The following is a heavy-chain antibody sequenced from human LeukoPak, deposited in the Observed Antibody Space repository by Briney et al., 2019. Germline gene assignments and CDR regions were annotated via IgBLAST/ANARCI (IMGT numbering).Heavy chain of an antibody. J-gene: IGHJ3*02. V-gene: IGHV4-59*01. D-gene: IGHD1-14*01. CDR2: IYYSGST. CDR3: ARLTKRNDPFAI. Sequence: SETLSLTCTVSGASISTYYWSWIRQPPGKGLEWIGYIYYSGSTNYNPSLKSRLTISVDTSKNQFSLKLSSVTAADTAVYYCARLTKRNDPFAIWGQGTMVTVSS. CDR1: GASISTYY.